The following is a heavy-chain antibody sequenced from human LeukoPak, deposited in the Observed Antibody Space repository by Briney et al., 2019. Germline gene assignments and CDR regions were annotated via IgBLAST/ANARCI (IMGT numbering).Heavy chain of an antibody. D-gene: IGHD6-19*01. V-gene: IGHV3-21*01. J-gene: IGHJ3*02. CDR1: GFTFTNYS. CDR2: ISGSSDYR. CDR3: ARVSVAGSVIDAFDM. Sequence: GGSLRLSCAATGFTFTNYSIHWVRQAPGKGLEWVSCISGSSDYRYYADSVKGRFTISRDNAKNSLYLQMNSLRAEDTAVYYCARVSVAGSVIDAFDMWGQGTMVTVSS.